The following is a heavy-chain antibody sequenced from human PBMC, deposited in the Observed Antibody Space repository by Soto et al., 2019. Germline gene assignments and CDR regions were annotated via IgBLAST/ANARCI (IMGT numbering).Heavy chain of an antibody. CDR2: ISGSGGST. V-gene: IGHV3-23*01. CDR3: FFQAEDGIRDVRSVSAFLLNRSSDL. D-gene: IGHD3-10*02. J-gene: IGHJ2*01. Sequence: KVLEWVSAISGSGGSTFYADSVKGRFTISRDNSTNTLYLKMNSLTAEDSAVYFFFFQAEDGIRDVRSVSAFLLNRSSDL.